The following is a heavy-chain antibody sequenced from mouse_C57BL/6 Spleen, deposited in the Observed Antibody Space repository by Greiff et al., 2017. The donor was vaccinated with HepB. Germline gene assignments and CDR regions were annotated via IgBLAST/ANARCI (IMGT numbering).Heavy chain of an antibody. CDR3: ARDDTTSYYFDY. J-gene: IGHJ2*01. Sequence: EVHLVESGGGLVKPGGSLKLSCAASGFTFSSYAMSWVRQTPEKRLEWVATISDGGSYTYYPDNVKGRFTISRDNAKNNLYLQMSHLKSEDTAMYYCARDDTTSYYFDYWGQGTTLTVSS. V-gene: IGHV5-4*01. D-gene: IGHD5-5*01. CDR1: GFTFSSYA. CDR2: ISDGGSYT.